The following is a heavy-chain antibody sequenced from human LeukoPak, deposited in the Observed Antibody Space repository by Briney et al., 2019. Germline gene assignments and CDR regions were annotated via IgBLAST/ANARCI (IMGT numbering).Heavy chain of an antibody. V-gene: IGHV1-18*01. CDR1: GYTFTSYG. D-gene: IGHD1-26*01. CDR2: ISTYNGNT. Sequence: ASVKVSCKASGYTFTSYGISWVRQAPGQGLEWMGWISTYNGNTNYAQKLQGRVTMTTDTSTSTAYMDLRSLRSEDTAVYYCARDRYSGSHDYWGQGTLVTVSS. CDR3: ARDRYSGSHDY. J-gene: IGHJ4*02.